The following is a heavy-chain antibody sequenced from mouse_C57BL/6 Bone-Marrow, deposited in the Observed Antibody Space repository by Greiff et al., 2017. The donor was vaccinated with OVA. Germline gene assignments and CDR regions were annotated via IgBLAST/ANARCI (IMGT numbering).Heavy chain of an antibody. J-gene: IGHJ2*01. Sequence: EVQGVESGAELVKPGASVKLSCTASGFNIKDYYMHWVKQRTEQGLEWIGRIDPEDGETKYAPKFQGKATITADTSSNTAYLQLSSLTSEDTAVYYCARDTTVVEYYFDYWGQGTTLTVSS. V-gene: IGHV14-2*01. D-gene: IGHD1-1*01. CDR3: ARDTTVVEYYFDY. CDR1: GFNIKDYY. CDR2: IDPEDGET.